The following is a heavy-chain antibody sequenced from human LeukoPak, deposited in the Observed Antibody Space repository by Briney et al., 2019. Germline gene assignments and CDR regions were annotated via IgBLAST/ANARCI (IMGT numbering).Heavy chain of an antibody. Sequence: DPSETLSLTCTVSGGSISSYYWSWIRQPPGKGLEWIGYIYYSGSTNYNPSLKSRVTISVDTSKNQFSLKLSSVTAADTAVYYCVREGREFDSAGSRYFYYYMDVWGKGTTVTVSS. D-gene: IGHD3-10*01. V-gene: IGHV4-59*12. J-gene: IGHJ6*03. CDR2: IYYSGST. CDR1: GGSISSYY. CDR3: VREGREFDSAGSRYFYYYMDV.